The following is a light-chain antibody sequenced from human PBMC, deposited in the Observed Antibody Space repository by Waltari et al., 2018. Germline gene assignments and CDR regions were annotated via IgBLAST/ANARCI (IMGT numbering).Light chain of an antibody. CDR2: SNN. V-gene: IGLV1-44*01. CDR1: SSNIGSNT. Sequence: QPVLTQPPSASGTPGQRVTISCSGSSSNIGSNTVNWYQQLPGTAPKLLIYSNNQRPSRVPDRFSGSKSGTSASVAISGLQSEDEADYYCAAWDDSLNGRVFGGGTKLTVL. J-gene: IGLJ3*02. CDR3: AAWDDSLNGRV.